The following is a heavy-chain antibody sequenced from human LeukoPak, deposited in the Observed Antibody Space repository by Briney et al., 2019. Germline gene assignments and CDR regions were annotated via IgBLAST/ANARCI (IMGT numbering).Heavy chain of an antibody. J-gene: IGHJ6*03. D-gene: IGHD2-2*01. CDR3: ARDNIVVVPAAIIHYYYYMDV. CDR2: ISAYNGNT. V-gene: IGHV1-18*01. CDR1: GYTFTSYG. Sequence: VASVEVSCKASGYTFTSYGISWVRQAPGQGLEWMGWISAYNGNTNYAQKLQGRVTMTTDTSTSTAYMELRSLRSDDTAVYYCARDNIVVVPAAIIHYYYYMDVWGKGTTVTVSS.